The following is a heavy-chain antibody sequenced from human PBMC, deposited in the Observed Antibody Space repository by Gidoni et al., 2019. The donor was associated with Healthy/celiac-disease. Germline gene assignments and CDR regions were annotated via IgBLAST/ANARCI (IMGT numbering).Heavy chain of an antibody. CDR1: GLTVSSNY. Sequence: EVQLVETGGGLINPGWSLCFSCSASGLTVSSNYMSWVRQAPGKGLELVSVIDSGGSRYYADSVKGRFTISRDNSKNTLYLQMNSLRAEDTAVYYCARSAINIAVAGPYFDYWGQGTLVTVSS. D-gene: IGHD6-19*01. CDR3: ARSAINIAVAGPYFDY. J-gene: IGHJ4*02. CDR2: IDSGGSR. V-gene: IGHV3-53*02.